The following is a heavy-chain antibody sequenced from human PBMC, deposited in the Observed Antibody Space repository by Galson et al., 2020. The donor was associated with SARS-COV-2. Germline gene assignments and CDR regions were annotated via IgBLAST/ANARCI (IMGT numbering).Heavy chain of an antibody. Sequence: ASVKVSCKTSGYTFTAYYIHWVRQAPGQGLEWMGWNNPNTGGTNYAQKFQGWVTMTRDTSISTAYMALSRLKSDDTAVYYCARETEMATFNYFDYWGQGTLVTVSS. V-gene: IGHV1-2*04. CDR2: NNPNTGGT. CDR3: ARETEMATFNYFDY. D-gene: IGHD5-12*01. J-gene: IGHJ4*02. CDR1: GYTFTAYY.